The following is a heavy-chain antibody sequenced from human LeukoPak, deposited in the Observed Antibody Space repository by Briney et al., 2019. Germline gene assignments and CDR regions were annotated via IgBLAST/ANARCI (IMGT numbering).Heavy chain of an antibody. J-gene: IGHJ4*02. CDR1: GFTFSNYG. D-gene: IGHD6-13*01. CDR2: IWYDGSNE. Sequence: GGSLRLSCAASGFTFSNYGMHWVRQAPGKGLEWVAVIWYDGSNEYYADSVKGRFTISRDNSKNTLYLQMNSLRAEDTAVYYCAKDLGYSSSRGLDYWGQGTLVTVSS. CDR3: AKDLGYSSSRGLDY. V-gene: IGHV3-33*06.